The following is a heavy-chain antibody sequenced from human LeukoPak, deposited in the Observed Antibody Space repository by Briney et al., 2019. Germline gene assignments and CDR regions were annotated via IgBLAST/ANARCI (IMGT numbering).Heavy chain of an antibody. CDR3: ARDRGAWNDDGFDY. Sequence: GGSLRLSCAASGFTFSSYWMSWVRQAPGKGLEWVSAINGASNVIYYAESVKGRFTISRDNAKNSLYLQMNSLRPEDTAVYYCARDRGAWNDDGFDYWGQGTLVTVSS. D-gene: IGHD1-1*01. CDR2: INGASNVI. V-gene: IGHV3-21*01. J-gene: IGHJ4*02. CDR1: GFTFSSYW.